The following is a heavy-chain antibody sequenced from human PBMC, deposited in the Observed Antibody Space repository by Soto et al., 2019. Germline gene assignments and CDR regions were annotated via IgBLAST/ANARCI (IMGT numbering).Heavy chain of an antibody. V-gene: IGHV1-69*08. CDR2: IIPILGSA. J-gene: IGHJ4*02. CDR3: AGEGAGTTSGNY. Sequence: QVQLVQSGAEVKKPGSSVKVSCKASGGTFSTYTISWVRQAPGQGLEWMGRIIPILGSAKYAPKFQGRVTITADKSTSTAYMELSCLSSEDTAVYYWAGEGAGTTSGNYWGQGTLVTVSS. D-gene: IGHD2-2*01. CDR1: GGTFSTYT.